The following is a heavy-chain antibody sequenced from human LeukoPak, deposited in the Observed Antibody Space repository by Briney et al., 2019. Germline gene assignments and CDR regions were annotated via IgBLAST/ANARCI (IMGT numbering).Heavy chain of an antibody. Sequence: SETLSLTCAVYGGSFSGYYWSWIRQPPGKGLEWIGSIYHSGSTYYNPSLKSRVTISVDTSKNQFSLKLSSVTAADTAVYYCARYYDSSGYFQQDAFDIWGQGTMVTVSS. J-gene: IGHJ3*02. CDR3: ARYYDSSGYFQQDAFDI. CDR1: GGSFSGYY. CDR2: IYHSGST. D-gene: IGHD3-22*01. V-gene: IGHV4-34*01.